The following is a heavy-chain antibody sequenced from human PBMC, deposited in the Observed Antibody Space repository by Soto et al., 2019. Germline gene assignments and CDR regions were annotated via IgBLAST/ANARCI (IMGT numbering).Heavy chain of an antibody. CDR2: INSSGGST. CDR1: GFTFTSYA. D-gene: IGHD1-1*01. V-gene: IGHV3-23*01. Sequence: GGSLRLSCAASGFTFTSYAMSWVRQAPGKGLEWVSGINSSGGSTYYADSVKGRSTISRDNSKNTLALQMNSLRAEDTAVYYCAKDNYWSHXSWSQGTLVTVSS. J-gene: IGHJ4*02. CDR3: AKDNYWSHXS.